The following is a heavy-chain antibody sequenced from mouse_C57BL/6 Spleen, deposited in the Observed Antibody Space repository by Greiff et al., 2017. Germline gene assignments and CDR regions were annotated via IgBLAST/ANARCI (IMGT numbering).Heavy chain of an antibody. D-gene: IGHD3-2*02. CDR3: ARRSGYTFAY. Sequence: QVQLQQPGAELVRPGSSVKLSCKASGYTFTSYWMHWVKQRPIQGLEWIGNIDPSDSETHYNQKFKDKATLTVDKSSSTAYMQLSSLTSEASAVYYCARRSGYTFAYWGQGTLVTVSA. V-gene: IGHV1-52*01. J-gene: IGHJ3*01. CDR2: IDPSDSET. CDR1: GYTFTSYW.